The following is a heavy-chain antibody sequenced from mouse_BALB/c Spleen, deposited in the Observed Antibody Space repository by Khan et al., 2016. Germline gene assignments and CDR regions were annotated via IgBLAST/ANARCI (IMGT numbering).Heavy chain of an antibody. D-gene: IGHD1-1*01. Sequence: VQLQQSGAELVKPGASVKLSCTAAGFNIKDTYMHWVKQRPEQGLEWIGRIDPANGNTKYDPKFQGKATITADTSSNTAYLQLSSLTSEDTAVXYCAFTTLFDYWGQGTTLTVSS. CDR1: GFNIKDTY. CDR2: IDPANGNT. V-gene: IGHV14-3*02. J-gene: IGHJ2*01. CDR3: AFTTLFDY.